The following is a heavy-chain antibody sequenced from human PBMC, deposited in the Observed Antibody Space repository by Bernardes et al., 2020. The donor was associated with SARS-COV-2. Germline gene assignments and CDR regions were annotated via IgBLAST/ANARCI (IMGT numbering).Heavy chain of an antibody. CDR2: ISSSGSTI. CDR1: GFTFSDYY. D-gene: IGHD3-10*01. CDR3: ARDLPPVRFDY. Sequence: GGSLRLSCAASGFTFSDYYMSWIRQAPGKGLEWVSYISSSGSTIYYADSGKGRFTIARDNAKNSLYLQMNSLRAEDAAVYYCARDLPPVRFDYWGQATLVTVSS. J-gene: IGHJ4*02. V-gene: IGHV3-11*01.